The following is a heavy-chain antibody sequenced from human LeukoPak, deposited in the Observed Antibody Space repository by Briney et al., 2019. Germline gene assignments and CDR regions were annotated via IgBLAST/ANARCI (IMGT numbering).Heavy chain of an antibody. CDR2: ISYDGSNK. Sequence: GGSLRLSCAASGFTFSSYAMHWVRQAPGKGLEWVAVISYDGSNKYYADSVKGRFTISRDNAKNSLYLQMNSLRAEDTAVYYCARRLTLRDAFDIWGQGTMVTVSS. J-gene: IGHJ3*02. CDR3: ARRLTLRDAFDI. CDR1: GFTFSSYA. V-gene: IGHV3-30-3*01. D-gene: IGHD1-14*01.